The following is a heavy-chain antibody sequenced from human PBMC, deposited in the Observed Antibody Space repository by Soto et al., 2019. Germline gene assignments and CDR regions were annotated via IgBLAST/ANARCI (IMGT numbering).Heavy chain of an antibody. D-gene: IGHD5-18*01. CDR2: INHSGST. CDR1: GGSFSGYY. V-gene: IGHV4-34*01. Sequence: QVQLQQWGAGLLKPTETLSLTCAVYGGSFSGYYWSWIRQPPGKGLEWIGEINHSGSTNYNPSLKSRVTISADTSKNQFSRKLSSVTAADTAVYYCARGAAMAAYHYFDPWGQGTLVTVSS. J-gene: IGHJ5*02. CDR3: ARGAAMAAYHYFDP.